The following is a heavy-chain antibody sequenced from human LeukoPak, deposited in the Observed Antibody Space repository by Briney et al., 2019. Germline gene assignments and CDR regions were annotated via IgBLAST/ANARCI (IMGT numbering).Heavy chain of an antibody. CDR3: ARAAGIGYCSSTSCYDPNWFDP. CDR1: GGTFSSYA. CDR2: IIPIFGTA. Sequence: GASVKVSCKASGGTFSSYAISWVRQAPGQGLEWMGGIIPIFGTANYAQKFQGRVTITTDESTSTAYMELSSLRSDDTAVYYCARAAGIGYCSSTSCYDPNWFDPWGQGTLVTVSS. V-gene: IGHV1-69*05. J-gene: IGHJ5*02. D-gene: IGHD2-2*01.